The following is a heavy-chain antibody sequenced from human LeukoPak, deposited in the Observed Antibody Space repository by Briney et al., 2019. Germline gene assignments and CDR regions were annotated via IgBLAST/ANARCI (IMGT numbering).Heavy chain of an antibody. Sequence: ASVKVSCKASGYTFTSHDINWVRQATGQGLEWMGWMSPNSGNTGYAQKFQGRLTITRNTPISTAYMELSSLRSEDTAVYYCARGLWGDFWSGDYYYYYMDVWGKGTTVTVSS. V-gene: IGHV1-8*02. D-gene: IGHD3-3*01. CDR2: MSPNSGNT. J-gene: IGHJ6*03. CDR1: GYTFTSHD. CDR3: ARGLWGDFWSGDYYYYYMDV.